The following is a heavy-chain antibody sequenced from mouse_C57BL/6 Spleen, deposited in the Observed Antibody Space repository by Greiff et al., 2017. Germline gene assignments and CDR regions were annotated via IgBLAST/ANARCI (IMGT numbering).Heavy chain of an antibody. CDR3: ARDYYGSSYYFDY. D-gene: IGHD1-1*01. V-gene: IGHV5-4*01. Sequence: EVKLMESGGGLVKPGGSLKLSCAASGFPFSSYAMSWVRQPPEKRLEWVATLSDGGSYTYYPDNVKGRFTISRDNAKNNLYLQMSHLKSEDTAMYYCARDYYGSSYYFDYWGQGTTLTVSS. CDR1: GFPFSSYA. J-gene: IGHJ2*01. CDR2: LSDGGSYT.